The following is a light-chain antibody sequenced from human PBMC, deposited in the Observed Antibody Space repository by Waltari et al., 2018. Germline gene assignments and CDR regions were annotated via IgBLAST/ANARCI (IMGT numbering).Light chain of an antibody. Sequence: QSALTQEASVSGTVGQKVNLSCTGNSNNIGSHALGWYQQISHGAPKTVMFGNSLPSGIPDRFSGSKSGTTDSLTISGLQPEDEADYYCSTWDYSLSIWVFGGGTKLTVL. CDR1: SNNIGSHA. J-gene: IGLJ3*02. V-gene: IGLV1-44*01. CDR3: STWDYSLSIWV. CDR2: GNS.